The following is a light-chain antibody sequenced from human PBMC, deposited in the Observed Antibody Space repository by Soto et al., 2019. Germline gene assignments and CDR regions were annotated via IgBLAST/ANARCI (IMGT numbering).Light chain of an antibody. Sequence: EFVLTQSPRTLSLSPGERATLSCRASQTVRNNYLAWYQQKPGQAPRLLIYDASSRATGIPDRFSGSGSGTDFTLTISRLEPEDFAVYYCQQYGSSGTFGQGTKVDI. CDR3: QQYGSSGT. J-gene: IGKJ1*01. V-gene: IGKV3-20*01. CDR1: QTVRNNY. CDR2: DAS.